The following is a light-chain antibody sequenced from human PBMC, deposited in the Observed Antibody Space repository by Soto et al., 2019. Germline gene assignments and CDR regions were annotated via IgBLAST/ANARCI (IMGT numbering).Light chain of an antibody. CDR2: VVS. CDR1: SSEVGAYNS. CDR3: RSCTGSNSYV. V-gene: IGLV2-14*01. Sequence: QSALTQPASVSGAPGQPIASSCSGTSSEVGAYNSVSWYPEYRGKATKLMIHVVSNRPSGVADRFSGSKSGNTASLTISGLQAEDEADYYCRSCTGSNSYVFGSGRQVTV. J-gene: IGLJ1*01.